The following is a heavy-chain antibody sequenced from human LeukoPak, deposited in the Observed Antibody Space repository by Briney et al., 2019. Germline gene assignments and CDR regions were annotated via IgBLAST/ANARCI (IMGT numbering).Heavy chain of an antibody. J-gene: IGHJ3*02. V-gene: IGHV3-13*05. CDR2: IGSAGDP. Sequence: GGSLRLSCAASGFTFSSYDMHWVRQGTGKGLEWVSVIGSAGDPYYPGSVKGRFTISRESAKNSLYLQMNSLRADDTAVYYCARSLPCHGYNPRDCGAFDIWGQGTMVTVSS. CDR1: GFTFSSYD. D-gene: IGHD5-12*01. CDR3: ARSLPCHGYNPRDCGAFDI.